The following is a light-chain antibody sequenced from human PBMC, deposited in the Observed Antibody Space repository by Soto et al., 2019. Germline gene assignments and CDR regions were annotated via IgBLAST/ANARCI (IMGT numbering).Light chain of an antibody. Sequence: DLQMTQSPSSLSASVGDRVTITCQASQDITNDLNWYQKKPGKAPKVLIYEASNLKTGVPSRFSGSGSGTDFTFTISSLQPEDIATYFCQQYDNVPLTVGGGTKVEIK. CDR3: QQYDNVPLT. CDR1: QDITND. V-gene: IGKV1-33*01. CDR2: EAS. J-gene: IGKJ4*01.